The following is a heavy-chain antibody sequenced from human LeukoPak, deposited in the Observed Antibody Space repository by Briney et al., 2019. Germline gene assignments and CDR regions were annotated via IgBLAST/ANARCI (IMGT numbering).Heavy chain of an antibody. J-gene: IGHJ4*02. V-gene: IGHV3-7*01. CDR1: GFTFSGFS. CDR2: IKQDGGEK. Sequence: PGGSLRLSCAASGFTFSGFSMSWVRQSPTKGLEWVANIKQDGGEKYYVDSVKGRFTISRDNAKNSLSLQMNNLRVEDTAVYYCASSGSYRFDYWGQGTLVTVSS. CDR3: ASSGSYRFDY. D-gene: IGHD1-26*01.